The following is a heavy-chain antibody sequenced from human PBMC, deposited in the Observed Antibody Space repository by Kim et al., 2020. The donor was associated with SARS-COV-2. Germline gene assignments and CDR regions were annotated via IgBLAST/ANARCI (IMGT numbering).Heavy chain of an antibody. Sequence: SQTLSLTCAISGDSVSSNSAAWNWIRQSPSRCLEWLGRTYYRSKWYNDYAVSVKSRITINPDTSKNQFSLQLNSVTPEDTAVYYCAREEGGLLWFGDLNPFDYWGQGTLVTVSS. CDR1: GDSVSSNSAA. V-gene: IGHV6-1*01. CDR2: TYYRSKWYN. J-gene: IGHJ4*02. CDR3: AREEGGLLWFGDLNPFDY. D-gene: IGHD3-10*01.